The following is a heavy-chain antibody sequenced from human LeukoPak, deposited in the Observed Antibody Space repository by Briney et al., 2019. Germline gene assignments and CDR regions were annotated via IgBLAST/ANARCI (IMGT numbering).Heavy chain of an antibody. Sequence: SETLSLTCTVSGYFISSGYYWGWIRQPPGKGLEWIGSIYHSGSTYYNPSLKSRVTISVDTSKNQFSLKLSSVTAADTAVYYCARGRRWLQSGYFDYWGQGTLVTVSS. J-gene: IGHJ4*02. CDR2: IYHSGST. D-gene: IGHD5-24*01. V-gene: IGHV4-38-2*02. CDR3: ARGRRWLQSGYFDY. CDR1: GYFISSGYY.